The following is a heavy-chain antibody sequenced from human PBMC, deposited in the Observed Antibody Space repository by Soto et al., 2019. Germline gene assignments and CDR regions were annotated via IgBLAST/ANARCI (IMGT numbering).Heavy chain of an antibody. V-gene: IGHV1-18*01. J-gene: IGHJ6*03. Sequence: ASVKVSCKASGYTLTSYGISWVRQAPGQGLEWMGWISAYNGNTNYTQKLQGRVTMTTDTSTSTAYMELRSLRSDDTAVYYCSSDGTVSSVPYYYYMDVWVKGTTATVSS. CDR2: ISAYNGNT. CDR3: SSDGTVSSVPYYYYMDV. D-gene: IGHD3-22*01. CDR1: GYTLTSYG.